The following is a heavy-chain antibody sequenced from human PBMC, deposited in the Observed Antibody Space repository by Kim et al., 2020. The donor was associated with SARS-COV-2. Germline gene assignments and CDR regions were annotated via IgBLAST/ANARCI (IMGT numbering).Heavy chain of an antibody. CDR1: GFTFSSYA. CDR2: ISYDGSNK. J-gene: IGHJ4*02. CDR3: ARDRRDFWSGYFSNYFDY. D-gene: IGHD3-3*01. Sequence: GGSLRLSCAASGFTFSSYAMHWVRQAPGKGLEWVAVISYDGSNKYYADSVKGRFTISRDNSKNTLYLQMNSLRAEDTAVYYCARDRRDFWSGYFSNYFDYWGQGTLVTVSS. V-gene: IGHV3-30-3*01.